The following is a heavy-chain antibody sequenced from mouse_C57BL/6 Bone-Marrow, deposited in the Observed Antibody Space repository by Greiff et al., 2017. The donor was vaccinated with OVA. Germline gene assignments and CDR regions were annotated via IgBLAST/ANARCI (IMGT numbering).Heavy chain of an antibody. V-gene: IGHV10-3*01. CDR3: VRPTYYCGSTWFAY. J-gene: IGHJ3*01. Sequence: GGGLVQPKGSLKLSCAVPGFTFNTYAMHWVRQAPGKGLEWVARIRSKSSNYASSYADSVKDRFTISRDDSQSMLYLQMNNLKTEDTALYVCVRPTYYCGSTWFAYWGQGTLVTVSA. CDR1: GFTFNTYA. D-gene: IGHD1-1*01. CDR2: IRSKSSNYAS.